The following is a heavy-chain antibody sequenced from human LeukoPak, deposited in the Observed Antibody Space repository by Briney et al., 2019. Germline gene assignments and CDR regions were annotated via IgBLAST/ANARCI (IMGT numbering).Heavy chain of an antibody. Sequence: SETLSLTCTVSGGSISSSSYYWGWIRQPPGKGLEWIGSIYYSGSTYYNPSLKSRVTISVDTSKNQFSLKLSSVTAADTAVYYRAREWRSGYYNPWGQGTLVTVSS. CDR1: GGSISSSSYY. J-gene: IGHJ5*02. CDR2: IYYSGST. D-gene: IGHD3-3*01. V-gene: IGHV4-39*07. CDR3: AREWRSGYYNP.